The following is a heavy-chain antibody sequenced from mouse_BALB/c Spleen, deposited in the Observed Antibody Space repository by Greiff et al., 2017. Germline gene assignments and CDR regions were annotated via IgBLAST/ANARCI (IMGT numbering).Heavy chain of an antibody. CDR2: SRNKANDYTT. CDR3: ARAPIYDGYYGAY. D-gene: IGHD2-3*01. Sequence: EVNVVESGGGLVQPGGSLRLSCATSGFTFSDFYMEWVRQPPGKRLEWIAASRNKANDYTTEYSASVKGRFIVSRDTSQSILYLQMNALRAEDTAIYYCARAPIYDGYYGAYWGQGTLVTVSA. V-gene: IGHV7-1*02. J-gene: IGHJ3*01. CDR1: GFTFSDFY.